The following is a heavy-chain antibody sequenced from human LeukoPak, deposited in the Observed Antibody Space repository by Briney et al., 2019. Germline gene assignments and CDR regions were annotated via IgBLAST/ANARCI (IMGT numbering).Heavy chain of an antibody. J-gene: IGHJ4*02. D-gene: IGHD5-18*01. Sequence: GGSLRLSCAASGFTFSSYSMNWVRQAPGKGLEWVSYISSGSSTIHYADPVKSRFTISRDNAKSSLFLQMNSLRAEDTAVYYCAGIPLSTTMVDYWGQGTLVTVSS. CDR3: AGIPLSTTMVDY. V-gene: IGHV3-48*01. CDR2: ISSGSSTI. CDR1: GFTFSSYS.